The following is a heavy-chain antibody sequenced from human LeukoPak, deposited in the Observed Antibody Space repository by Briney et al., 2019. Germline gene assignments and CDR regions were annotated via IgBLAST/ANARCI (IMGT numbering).Heavy chain of an antibody. D-gene: IGHD1-1*01. V-gene: IGHV3-21*01. CDR3: ARDYLEGGFFDY. CDR1: GFTFSSYR. Sequence: GGSLRLSCAASGFTFSSYRMNWVRQAPGKGLEWVSSISSSSSYIYYADSVKGRFTISRDNAKNSLYLQMNSLRAEDTAVYYCARDYLEGGFFDYWGQGTLVTVSS. CDR2: ISSSSSYI. J-gene: IGHJ4*02.